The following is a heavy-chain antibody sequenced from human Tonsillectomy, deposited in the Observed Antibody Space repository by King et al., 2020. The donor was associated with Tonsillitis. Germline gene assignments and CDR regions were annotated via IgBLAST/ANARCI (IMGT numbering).Heavy chain of an antibody. Sequence: VQLVESGGGVVQPGGSLRLSCAASGFTFTGHAMHWVRQAPGRGLEWVAVISHDGTSKFYADSVKGRFTLSRDSSRNTVYLQVDSLRPEDTAVYYCARDSIAPECRSTICYDYWGQGTLVTVSS. CDR2: ISHDGTSK. V-gene: IGHV3-30-3*01. CDR1: GFTFTGHA. D-gene: IGHD2-2*01. J-gene: IGHJ4*02. CDR3: ARDSIAPECRSTICYDY.